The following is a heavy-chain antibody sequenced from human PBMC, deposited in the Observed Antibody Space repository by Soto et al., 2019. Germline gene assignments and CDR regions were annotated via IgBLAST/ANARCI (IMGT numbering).Heavy chain of an antibody. CDR3: ARERWGFDS. CDR2: IYYTGNS. J-gene: IGHJ4*02. Sequence: QVQLQESGPELVKSSQTLALTCTVSNGSISTNGHYWTWIRQRPGKGLEWIAYIYYTGNSYYNPSLQCRLTISIDTSKNHFSLTLRSVPAADTAVYYCARERWGFDSWGQGTLVTVSS. CDR1: NGSISTNGHY. V-gene: IGHV4-31*03. D-gene: IGHD3-16*01.